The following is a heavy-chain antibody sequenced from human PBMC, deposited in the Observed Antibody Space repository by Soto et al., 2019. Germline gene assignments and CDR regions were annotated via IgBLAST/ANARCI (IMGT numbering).Heavy chain of an antibody. CDR2: IYTNGDT. J-gene: IGHJ5*02. D-gene: IGHD3-10*01. Sequence: QLQLQQSGPGLVKPSETLSLTCTVSGGPFSSPYYCWGWLRQPPGNGPEWIGTIYTNGDTYYNSSLESRLTISADTSKSQLSLRLSSVTAADAAVYYCARLTHYSSGSYPDTWGQGSLVTVSS. V-gene: IGHV4-39*01. CDR3: ARLTHYSSGSYPDT. CDR1: GGPFSSPYYC.